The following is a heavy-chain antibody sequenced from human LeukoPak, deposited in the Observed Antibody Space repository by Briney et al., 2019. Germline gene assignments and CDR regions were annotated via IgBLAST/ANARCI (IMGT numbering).Heavy chain of an antibody. CDR2: ISTTGTST. J-gene: IGHJ4*02. D-gene: IGHD2-15*01. V-gene: IGHV3-23*01. Sequence: GGSLRLSCTTSGFNFRAYWMGWVRQAPGKGLEWVSDISTTGTSTSYADSVKGRFTISRDNSKNTLYLQMISLRAEDTAVYYCAKDPAQLYYFDCWGQGTLVTVSS. CDR3: AKDPAQLYYFDC. CDR1: GFNFRAYW.